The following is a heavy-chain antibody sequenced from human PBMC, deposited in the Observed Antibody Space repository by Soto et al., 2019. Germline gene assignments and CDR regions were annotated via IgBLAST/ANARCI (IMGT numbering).Heavy chain of an antibody. J-gene: IGHJ4*02. V-gene: IGHV4-39*01. Sequence: QLQLQESGPGLVKPSETLSLTCTVSGGSISSSSYYWGWIRQTPGKGLEWIGSIYYSGSTYYNPSLKIRVTISVDTSKHQFSLKLSSVTAADTAVYYCARLKCSSPDYWGQGTLVTVSS. CDR2: IYYSGST. CDR3: ARLKCSSPDY. D-gene: IGHD6-6*01. CDR1: GGSISSSSYY.